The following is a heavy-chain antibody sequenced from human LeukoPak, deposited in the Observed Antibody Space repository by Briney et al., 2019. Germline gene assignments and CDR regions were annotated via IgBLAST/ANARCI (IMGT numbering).Heavy chain of an antibody. V-gene: IGHV1-69*13. D-gene: IGHD5-18*01. J-gene: IGHJ4*02. CDR3: AREPDTAMEHYFDY. CDR2: IIPIFGTA. Sequence: ASVKVSCKASGYTFTSYYMHWVRQAPGQGLEWMGGIIPIFGTANYAQKFQGRVTITADESTSTAYMELSSLRSEDTAVYYCAREPDTAMEHYFDYWGQGTLVTVSS. CDR1: GYTFTSYY.